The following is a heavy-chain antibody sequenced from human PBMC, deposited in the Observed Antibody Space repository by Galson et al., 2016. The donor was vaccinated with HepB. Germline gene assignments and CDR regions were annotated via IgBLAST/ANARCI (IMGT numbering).Heavy chain of an antibody. J-gene: IGHJ4*02. V-gene: IGHV3-11*06. CDR1: GFTFSDYY. D-gene: IGHD5-18*01. Sequence: SLRLSCAASGFTFSDYYMSWIRQGPGKGLEWVSYISSSGSYTYYADSVKGRFTISRDNPKNSLYLQMNSLRVEDMAVYYCARDYSGQLWLLGGFDYWGQGTLVTVSS. CDR3: ARDYSGQLWLLGGFDY. CDR2: ISSSGSYT.